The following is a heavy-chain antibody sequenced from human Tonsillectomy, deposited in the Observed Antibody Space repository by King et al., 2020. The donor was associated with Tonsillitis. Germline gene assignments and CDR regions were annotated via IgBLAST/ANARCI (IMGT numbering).Heavy chain of an antibody. CDR1: GFTFSRYA. Sequence: VQLVESGGAVVQPGRSLRLSCAASGFTFSRYAMHWVRQAPGKGLEWVALISYDGSNKYYVVSVQGRFTISRDNSKNTLYLQMNSLRPEDTAVYYCATAPVLLWFGDYPGAFDIWGQGTMVTVSS. V-gene: IGHV3-30*03. J-gene: IGHJ3*02. CDR2: ISYDGSNK. D-gene: IGHD3-10*01. CDR3: ATAPVLLWFGDYPGAFDI.